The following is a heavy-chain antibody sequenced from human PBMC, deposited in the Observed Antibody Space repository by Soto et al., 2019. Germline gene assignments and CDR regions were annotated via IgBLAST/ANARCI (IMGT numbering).Heavy chain of an antibody. V-gene: IGHV1-2*04. CDR1: GYTLTGYY. CDR2: INPNSGGT. J-gene: IGHJ6*02. Sequence: ASVTVSCKASGYTLTGYYMHWVRQAPGQGLEWMGWINPNSGGTNYAQKFQGWVTMTRDTSISTAYMELSRLRSDDTAVYYCARSSPFYYGMDVWGQGTTVTVSS. D-gene: IGHD2-15*01. CDR3: ARSSPFYYGMDV.